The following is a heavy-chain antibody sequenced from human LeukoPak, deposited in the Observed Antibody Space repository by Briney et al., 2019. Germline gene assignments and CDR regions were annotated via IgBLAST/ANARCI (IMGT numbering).Heavy chain of an antibody. CDR2: MSPNSGNT. D-gene: IGHD3-9*01. V-gene: IGHV1-8*03. CDR1: GYTFTSYD. J-gene: IGHJ6*03. CDR3: ARAGQGHRYDILTGRPNYYYYYMDV. Sequence: GASVKVSCKASGYTFTSYDINWVRQATGQGLEWMGWMSPNSGNTGSAQKFQGRVTITRNTSISTAYMELSRLRSEDTAVYYCARAGQGHRYDILTGRPNYYYYYMDVWGKGTTVTISS.